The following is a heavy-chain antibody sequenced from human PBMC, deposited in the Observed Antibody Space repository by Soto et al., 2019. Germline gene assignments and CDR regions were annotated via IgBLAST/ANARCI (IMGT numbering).Heavy chain of an antibody. CDR3: ARHLTYCSAGSCYSDFPYYGMDV. CDR2: IFYSGST. D-gene: IGHD2-15*01. V-gene: IGHV4-39*01. Sequence: PSDPVSLTSTVSGGCISSSSYYRGWILQPPGKGLEWIGSIFYSGSTYYNPSLKSRVTISVDTSKNQFSLKLSSVTAADTAVYYCARHLTYCSAGSCYSDFPYYGMDVWGQGTTVT. CDR1: GGCISSSSYY. J-gene: IGHJ6*02.